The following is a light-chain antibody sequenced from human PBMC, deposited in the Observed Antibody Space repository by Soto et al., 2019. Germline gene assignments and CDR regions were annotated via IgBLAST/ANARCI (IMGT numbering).Light chain of an antibody. CDR1: NSDVGSYNL. CDR2: EDS. Sequence: QSALTNPASGSGVPVQSSTISCTGKNSDVGSYNLVSWYQQHPGKAPKLIIYEDSKRPSGVSNRFSGSKSGNTASLTISGLQTEDEADYYCCSYADSSTYVFGTGTAVTVL. V-gene: IGLV2-23*01. CDR3: CSYADSSTYV. J-gene: IGLJ1*01.